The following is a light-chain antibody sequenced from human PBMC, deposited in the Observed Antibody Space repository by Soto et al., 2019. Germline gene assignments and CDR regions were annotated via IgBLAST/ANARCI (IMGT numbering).Light chain of an antibody. Sequence: QPASVSGSPGQSIAISCTGTSSDVGGYNYVSWYQQHPGKAPKLMIYDVSNRPSGVSDRFSGSKSGNTASLTISGLQAEDEADYYCSSYTSSSTRVFGGGTKVTVL. CDR2: DVS. J-gene: IGLJ3*02. CDR3: SSYTSSSTRV. V-gene: IGLV2-14*01. CDR1: SSDVGGYNY.